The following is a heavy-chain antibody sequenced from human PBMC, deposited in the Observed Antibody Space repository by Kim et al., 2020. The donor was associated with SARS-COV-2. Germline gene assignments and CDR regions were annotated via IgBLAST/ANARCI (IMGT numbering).Heavy chain of an antibody. CDR3: ARGWETAAGTPAFY. J-gene: IGHJ4*02. Sequence: AQKFQGRVTMTRDTSTSTVYMELSSLRSEDTAVYYCARGWETAAGTPAFYWGQGTLVTVSS. V-gene: IGHV1-46*01. D-gene: IGHD6-13*01.